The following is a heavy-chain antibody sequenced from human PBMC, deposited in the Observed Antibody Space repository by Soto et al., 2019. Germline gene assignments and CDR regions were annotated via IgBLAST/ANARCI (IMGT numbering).Heavy chain of an antibody. V-gene: IGHV1-46*01. CDR1: GYTLTELS. CDR2: INPSGGST. D-gene: IGHD6-13*01. CDR3: GRGPSPRAPAGGTPYYYAMDV. Sequence: ASVKVSCKVSGYTLTELSMHWVRQAPGQGLEWMGIINPSGGSTSYAQKFQGRVSLSRNTATGTAYLELTSLRSDDTAVYYCGRGPSPRAPAGGTPYYYAMDVWGQGTTVTVSS. J-gene: IGHJ6*02.